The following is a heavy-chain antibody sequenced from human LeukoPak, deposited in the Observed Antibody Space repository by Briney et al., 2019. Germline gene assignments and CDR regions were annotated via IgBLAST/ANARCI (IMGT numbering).Heavy chain of an antibody. D-gene: IGHD5-24*01. V-gene: IGHV4-34*01. CDR1: GGSFSGYY. J-gene: IGHJ4*02. CDR2: IYDSGSS. CDR3: ARSPYNLYFDY. Sequence: SETLSLTCAVYGGSFSGYYWGWIRQPPGKGLEWIGSIYDSGSSYNSPSLKGRVTISVDTAKNQFSLKLRSVTAADTAVFYCARSPYNLYFDYWGQGALVTVSS.